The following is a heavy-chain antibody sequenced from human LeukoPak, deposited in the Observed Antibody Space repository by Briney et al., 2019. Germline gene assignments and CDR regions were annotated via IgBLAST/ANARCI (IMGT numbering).Heavy chain of an antibody. J-gene: IGHJ4*02. CDR2: ISGSGGST. V-gene: IGHV3-23*01. CDR3: AMGPGLLWFGELWGGFDY. D-gene: IGHD3-10*01. CDR1: GFTFSSYA. Sequence: GGSLRLSCAASGFTFSSYAMSWVRQAPGKGLEWVSAISGSGGSTYYADSVKGRFTISRDNSKNTLCLQMNSLRAEDTAVYCCAMGPGLLWFGELWGGFDYWGQGTLVTVSS.